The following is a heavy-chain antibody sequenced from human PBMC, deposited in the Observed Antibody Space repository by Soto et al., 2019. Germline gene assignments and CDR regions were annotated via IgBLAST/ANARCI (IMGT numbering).Heavy chain of an antibody. CDR3: ARQFYYVSGG. CDR2: IYYSGST. D-gene: IGHD3-10*01. CDR1: GGSISSYY. Sequence: SETLSLTCTVSGGSISSYYWSWIRQPPGKGLEWIGYIYYSGSTNYNPSLKSRVTISVDTSKNQFSLKLSSVTAADTAVYYCARQFYYVSGGWGQGTLVTVSS. V-gene: IGHV4-59*08. J-gene: IGHJ4*02.